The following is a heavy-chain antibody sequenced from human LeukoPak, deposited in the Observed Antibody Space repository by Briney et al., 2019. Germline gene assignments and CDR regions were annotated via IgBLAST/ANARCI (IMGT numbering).Heavy chain of an antibody. V-gene: IGHV3-7*01. CDR1: GFTFTTYW. CDR3: AREKLDGDYFFDY. J-gene: IGHJ4*02. D-gene: IGHD4-17*01. CDR2: IKQDGNEK. Sequence: PGGSLRLSCAASGFTFTTYWMSWVRQAPVKGLEWVANIKQDGNEKYFVDSVKGRFTISRDNAKNSLYLQMNSLRAEDTAVYYCAREKLDGDYFFDYWGQGTLVTVSS.